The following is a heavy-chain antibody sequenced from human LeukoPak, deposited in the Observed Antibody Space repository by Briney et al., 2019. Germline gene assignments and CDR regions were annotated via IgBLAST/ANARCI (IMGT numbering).Heavy chain of an antibody. CDR2: IYYSGST. CDR1: GGSISSSSFY. D-gene: IGHD5-24*01. CDR3: ARGWGDGYNYHYFDY. V-gene: IGHV4-39*01. J-gene: IGHJ4*02. Sequence: PSETLSLTCTVSGGSISSSSFYWGWIRQPPGEGLEWIGSIYYSGSTYYNPSLKSRVTISVDTSKNQFSLKLSSVTAADMAVYYCARGWGDGYNYHYFDYWGQGTLVTVSS.